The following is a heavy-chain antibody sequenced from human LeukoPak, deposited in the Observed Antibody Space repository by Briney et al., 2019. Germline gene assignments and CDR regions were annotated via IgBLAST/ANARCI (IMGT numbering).Heavy chain of an antibody. D-gene: IGHD3-10*01. Sequence: GASVKVSCKASGYTFTGYYIHWVQKAPGQGLECMGWINPNSGGTNYAQKFQGRVTMTRDTSISTAYMELSRLRSDDTAVYYCARGGSGSYFSWLDPWGQGTLVTVSS. V-gene: IGHV1-2*02. CDR1: GYTFTGYY. J-gene: IGHJ5*02. CDR3: ARGGSGSYFSWLDP. CDR2: INPNSGGT.